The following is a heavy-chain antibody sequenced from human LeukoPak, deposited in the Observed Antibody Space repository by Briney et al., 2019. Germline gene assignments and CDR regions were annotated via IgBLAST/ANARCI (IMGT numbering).Heavy chain of an antibody. Sequence: GGSLRLSCAASGFTFSSYSMNWVRQAPGKGLEWVSSISSSSSYIYYADSVKGRFTISRDNSKNTLYLQMNSLRAEDTAVYYCAKGGLYGGGYYFDYWGQGTLVTVSS. J-gene: IGHJ4*02. CDR1: GFTFSSYS. D-gene: IGHD4-17*01. V-gene: IGHV3-21*04. CDR2: ISSSSSYI. CDR3: AKGGLYGGGYYFDY.